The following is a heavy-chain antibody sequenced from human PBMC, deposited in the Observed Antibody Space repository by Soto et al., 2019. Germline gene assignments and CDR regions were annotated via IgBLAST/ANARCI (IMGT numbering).Heavy chain of an antibody. CDR1: GYTFTSYA. D-gene: IGHD2-21*02. CDR3: ARDGGDSYGFDY. Sequence: ASVKVSCKASGYTFTSYAMHWVRQAPGQGPEWMGWISAYSGNTNYAQKLQGRVTMTTDTSTSTAYMELRSLRSDDTAVYYCARDGGDSYGFDYWGQGTLVTVSS. J-gene: IGHJ4*02. V-gene: IGHV1-18*01. CDR2: ISAYSGNT.